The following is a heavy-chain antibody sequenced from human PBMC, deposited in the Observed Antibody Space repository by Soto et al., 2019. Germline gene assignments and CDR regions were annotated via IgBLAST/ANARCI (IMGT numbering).Heavy chain of an antibody. Sequence: GGSLRLSCAASGFTFSSYWMSWVRQAPGKGLEWVANIKQDGSEKYYVDSVKGRFTISRDNAKNSLYLQMNSLRAEDTAVYYCARDRYYDSSGYQRSLDYWGQGTLVTVSS. CDR3: ARDRYYDSSGYQRSLDY. D-gene: IGHD3-22*01. CDR1: GFTFSSYW. CDR2: IKQDGSEK. J-gene: IGHJ4*02. V-gene: IGHV3-7*01.